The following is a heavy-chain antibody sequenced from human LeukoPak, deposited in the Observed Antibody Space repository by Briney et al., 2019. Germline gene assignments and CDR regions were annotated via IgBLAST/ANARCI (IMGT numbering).Heavy chain of an antibody. J-gene: IGHJ4*02. CDR1: GFTFDDYA. V-gene: IGHV3-9*03. CDR3: AKWSAVGATTGYFDY. D-gene: IGHD1-26*01. Sequence: PGRSLRLSCAASGFTFDDYAMHWVRQAPGKGLEWVSGINWNGGTIGYADSVKGRFTISRDNAKNSLYLQMNSLRAEDMALYYCAKWSAVGATTGYFDYWGQGTLVTVSS. CDR2: INWNGGTI.